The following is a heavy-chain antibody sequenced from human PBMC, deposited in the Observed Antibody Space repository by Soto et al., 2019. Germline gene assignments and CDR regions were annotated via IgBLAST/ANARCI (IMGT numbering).Heavy chain of an antibody. CDR2: IYYSGST. V-gene: IGHV4-30-4*01. D-gene: IGHD4-17*01. CDR1: GGSISSGDYY. Sequence: PSETLSLTCTVSGGSISSGDYYWSWIRQPPGKGLEWIGYIYYSGSTNYNPSLKSRVTISVDTSKNQFSLKLNSMTAADTAVYYCARGCPTVISVDYWGQGTLVTVSS. J-gene: IGHJ4*02. CDR3: ARGCPTVISVDY.